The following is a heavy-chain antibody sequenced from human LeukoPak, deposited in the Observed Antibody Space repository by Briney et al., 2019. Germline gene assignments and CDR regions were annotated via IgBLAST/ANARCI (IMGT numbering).Heavy chain of an antibody. CDR2: ISWNSGSI. V-gene: IGHV3-9*01. Sequence: GGSLRLSCAASGFTFDDYAMHWVRQAPGKGLEWVSGISWNSGSIGYADSVKGRFTISRDNAKNSLYLQMNSLRAEDTALYYCAKVRFGELRLGAFDIWGQGTMVTVSS. J-gene: IGHJ3*02. D-gene: IGHD3-10*01. CDR3: AKVRFGELRLGAFDI. CDR1: GFTFDDYA.